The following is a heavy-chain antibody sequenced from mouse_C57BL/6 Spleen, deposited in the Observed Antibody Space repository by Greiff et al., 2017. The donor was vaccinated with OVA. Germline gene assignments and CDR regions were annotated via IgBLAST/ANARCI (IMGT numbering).Heavy chain of an antibody. CDR1: GYTFTSYW. CDR2: IHPNSGST. V-gene: IGHV1-64*01. D-gene: IGHD3-1*01. CDR3: AREGANHLPGG. Sequence: QVQLQQPGAELVKPGASVKLSCKASGYTFTSYWMHWVKQRPGQGLEWIGMIHPNSGSTNYNEKFKSKATLTVDKSSSTAYMQLSSLTSEDSAVYYCAREGANHLPGGWGQGTTLTVSS. J-gene: IGHJ2*01.